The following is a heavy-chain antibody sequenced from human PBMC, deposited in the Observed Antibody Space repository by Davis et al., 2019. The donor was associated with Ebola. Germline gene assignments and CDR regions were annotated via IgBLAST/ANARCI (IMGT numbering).Heavy chain of an antibody. J-gene: IGHJ3*02. Sequence: GESLKISCAASGISFSNYGMFWVRQAPGKVMEWVAVISPDGSDKNYADSGKGRFTISRDNSKNTLDLQMNSLRPEDTAVYYCVKTRSNWWNVALEIWGRGTMVIVSS. CDR3: VKTRSNWWNVALEI. CDR2: ISPDGSDK. V-gene: IGHV3-30*18. CDR1: GISFSNYG. D-gene: IGHD2-8*02.